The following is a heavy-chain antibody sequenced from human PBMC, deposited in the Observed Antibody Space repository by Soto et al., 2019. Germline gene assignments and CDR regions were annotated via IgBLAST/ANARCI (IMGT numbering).Heavy chain of an antibody. CDR2: ISGSGGST. CDR3: AKPAGRHIVVVVAEIDY. V-gene: IGHV3-23*01. CDR1: GFTFSSYA. D-gene: IGHD2-15*01. Sequence: GGSLRLSCAASGFTFSSYAMSWVRQAPGKGLEWVSAISGSGGSTYYADSVKGRFTISRDNSKNTLYLQMNSLRAEDTAVYYCAKPAGRHIVVVVAEIDYWGQGTLVTVSS. J-gene: IGHJ4*02.